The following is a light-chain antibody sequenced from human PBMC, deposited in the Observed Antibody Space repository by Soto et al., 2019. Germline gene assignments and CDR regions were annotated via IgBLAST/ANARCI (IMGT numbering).Light chain of an antibody. J-gene: IGKJ4*01. CDR1: QTISSY. CDR3: QQRSSWLT. V-gene: IGKV3-11*01. Sequence: EIVLTQSPATLSLSPGERAILSCRASQTISSYLAWYQQKPGQAPRLLIYDASNRATGIPARFSGSGSGTDFTLTISSLEPEDFAVYYCQQRSSWLTFGGGTKVEI. CDR2: DAS.